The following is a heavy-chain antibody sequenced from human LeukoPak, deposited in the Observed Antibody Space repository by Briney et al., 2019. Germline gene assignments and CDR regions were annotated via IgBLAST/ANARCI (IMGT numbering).Heavy chain of an antibody. Sequence: GGSLRLSCAASGFSVSSNYMSWVRQAPGKGLEWVSVIYGGGTTYYADSVKGRFTISRDNSKNTLYLQMNSLGAEDTAVYYCARAIPFGGYFDYWGQGALVTVSS. J-gene: IGHJ4*02. CDR3: ARAIPFGGYFDY. CDR2: IYGGGTT. D-gene: IGHD2-15*01. CDR1: GFSVSSNY. V-gene: IGHV3-53*01.